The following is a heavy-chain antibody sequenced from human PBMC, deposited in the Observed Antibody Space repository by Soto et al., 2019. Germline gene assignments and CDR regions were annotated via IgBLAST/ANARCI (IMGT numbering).Heavy chain of an antibody. V-gene: IGHV5-51*01. Sequence: GESLKISCKGSGYTFTSHWIAWVRQMPGKGLEWMGIIYPGDSDTRYSPSFQGQVTISADKSISTAYLQWSGLKASDTAMYYCARHSAFYYDSSGPSYFDDWGQGALVTVSS. CDR2: IYPGDSDT. J-gene: IGHJ4*02. D-gene: IGHD3-22*01. CDR1: GYTFTSHW. CDR3: ARHSAFYYDSSGPSYFDD.